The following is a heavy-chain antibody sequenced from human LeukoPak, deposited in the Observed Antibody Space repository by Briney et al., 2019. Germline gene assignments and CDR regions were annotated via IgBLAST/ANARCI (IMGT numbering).Heavy chain of an antibody. V-gene: IGHV3-53*01. D-gene: IGHD5-12*01. CDR2: IYSDNT. J-gene: IGHJ5*02. CDR3: ARDHDSGYDIPRSFDP. CDR1: GFTVSSNS. Sequence: GGSLRLSCTVSGFTVSSNSMSWVRQAPGKGLEWVSFIYSDNTHYSDSVKGRFTISRDNSKNTLYLQMNSLRAEDTAVYYCARDHDSGYDIPRSFDPWGQGTLVTVSS.